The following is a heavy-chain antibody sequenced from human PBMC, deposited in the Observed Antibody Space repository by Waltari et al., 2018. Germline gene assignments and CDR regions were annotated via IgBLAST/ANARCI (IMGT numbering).Heavy chain of an antibody. CDR3: ARDCSGGSCLEY. CDR1: GGSISHYY. V-gene: IGHV4-59*01. CDR2: IYYSGST. Sequence: QVQLQESGPGLVKPSETLSLTCTVSGGSISHYYWRWIRQPPGKGLEWNGYIYYSGSTNYNPSLKSRVTISVDRSKNQFSLKLTSVTAADTAVYYCARDCSGGSCLEYWGQGTLVTASS. D-gene: IGHD2-15*01. J-gene: IGHJ4*02.